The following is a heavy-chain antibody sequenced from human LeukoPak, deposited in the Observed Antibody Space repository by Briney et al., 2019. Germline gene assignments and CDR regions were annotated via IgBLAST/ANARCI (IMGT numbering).Heavy chain of an antibody. D-gene: IGHD2-2*01. Sequence: ASVKVSCKASGYTFTSYAMHWVRQAPGQRLEWMGWINAGNGNTKYSQKFQGRVTITRDTSASTAYMELSSLRSDDTAVYYCARDIVVVPADSSDLFYYYYYGMDVWGQGTTVTVSS. V-gene: IGHV1-3*01. CDR1: GYTFTSYA. J-gene: IGHJ6*02. CDR3: ARDIVVVPADSSDLFYYYYYGMDV. CDR2: INAGNGNT.